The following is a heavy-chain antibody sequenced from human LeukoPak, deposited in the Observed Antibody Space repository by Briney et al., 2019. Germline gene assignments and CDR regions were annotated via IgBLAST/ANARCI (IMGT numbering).Heavy chain of an antibody. CDR1: GFTFRSYW. J-gene: IGHJ5*02. V-gene: IGHV3-7*01. Sequence: GGSLRLSCAGAGFTFRSYWMNWVRQAPGKGLEWLAIIKQDGTEKHYKGSVEGRFTISRDNAKNSLHLQMNSLRAEDTAVYYCAGGSGYLITSWGQGTLVTVSS. CDR3: AGGSGYLITS. CDR2: IKQDGTEK. D-gene: IGHD3-9*01.